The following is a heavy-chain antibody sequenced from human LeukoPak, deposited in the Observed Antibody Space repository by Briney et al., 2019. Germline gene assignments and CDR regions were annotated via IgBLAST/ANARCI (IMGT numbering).Heavy chain of an antibody. CDR1: GGSISSYY. Sequence: PSETLSLTCTVSGGSISSYYWSWIRQPPGKGLEWIGYIYYSGSTNYNPSLKSRVTISVDTSKNQFSLKLSSVTAADTAVYYCARRTGIAAAGRFDPWGQGTLVTASS. D-gene: IGHD6-25*01. V-gene: IGHV4-59*08. CDR3: ARRTGIAAAGRFDP. CDR2: IYYSGST. J-gene: IGHJ5*02.